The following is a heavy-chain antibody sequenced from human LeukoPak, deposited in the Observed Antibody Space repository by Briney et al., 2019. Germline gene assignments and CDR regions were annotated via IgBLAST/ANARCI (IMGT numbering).Heavy chain of an antibody. Sequence: GASVKVSCKASGHTFTSYYMHWVRQAPGQGLEWMGIINPSGGSTSYAQKFQGRVTMTRDMSTSTVYMELSSLRSEDTAVYYCARVPGFATVTTDGGESWGQGTLVTVSS. CDR2: INPSGGST. CDR1: GHTFTSYY. V-gene: IGHV1-46*01. J-gene: IGHJ4*02. CDR3: ARVPGFATVTTDGGES. D-gene: IGHD4-17*01.